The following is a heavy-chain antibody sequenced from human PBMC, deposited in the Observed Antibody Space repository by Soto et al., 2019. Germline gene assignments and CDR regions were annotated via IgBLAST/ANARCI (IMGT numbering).Heavy chain of an antibody. D-gene: IGHD4-17*01. Sequence: SETLSLTCTVSGGSISSYYWSWIRQPPGKGLEWIGYIYYSGSTNYNPSLKSRVTISVDTSKNQFSLKLSSVTAADTAVYYCARDNGDYVYYFDYWGQGTLVTVSS. V-gene: IGHV4-59*01. J-gene: IGHJ4*02. CDR3: ARDNGDYVYYFDY. CDR1: GGSISSYY. CDR2: IYYSGST.